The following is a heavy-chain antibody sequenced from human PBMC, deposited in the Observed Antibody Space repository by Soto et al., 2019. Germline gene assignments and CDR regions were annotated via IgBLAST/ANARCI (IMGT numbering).Heavy chain of an antibody. Sequence: SGPTLVNPTQTLTLTCTFSGFSLSTSGVGVGWIRQPPGKALEWLALIYWDDDKRYSPSLKSRLTITKDTSKNQVVLTMTNMDPVDTATYYCAHNDKYYDYIWGSYRYTYYFDYWGQGTLVTVSS. CDR1: GFSLSTSGVG. CDR2: IYWDDDK. J-gene: IGHJ4*02. V-gene: IGHV2-5*02. D-gene: IGHD3-16*02. CDR3: AHNDKYYDYIWGSYRYTYYFDY.